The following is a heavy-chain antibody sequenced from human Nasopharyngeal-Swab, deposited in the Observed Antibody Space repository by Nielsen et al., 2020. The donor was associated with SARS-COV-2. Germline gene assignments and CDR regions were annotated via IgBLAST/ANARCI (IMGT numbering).Heavy chain of an antibody. CDR3: ARQRRVDAFDI. CDR2: IWNDGNKQ. J-gene: IGHJ3*02. D-gene: IGHD1-1*01. V-gene: IGHV3-33*01. CDR1: GFNFNLYG. Sequence: GESLKTSCAASGFNFNLYGMHWVRQAPGKGLEWVAGIWNDGNKQFYGDSVRGRFFISRDNSRNTLSLEVNSLRAEDSAVYFCARQRRVDAFDIWGAGTKVTVSS.